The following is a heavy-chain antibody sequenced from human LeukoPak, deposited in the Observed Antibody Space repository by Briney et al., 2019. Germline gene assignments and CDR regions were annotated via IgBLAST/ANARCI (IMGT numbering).Heavy chain of an antibody. D-gene: IGHD1-14*01. CDR1: GYTFTGYY. V-gene: IGHV1-2*02. Sequence: ASVKVSCKASGYTFTGYYMHWVRQAPGQGLEWMGWINPNSGGTNYAQKFQGRVTMTRDTSISTAYMKLSRLRSDDTAVYYCARARMRGSGATDYWGQGTLVTVSS. CDR3: ARARMRGSGATDY. J-gene: IGHJ4*02. CDR2: INPNSGGT.